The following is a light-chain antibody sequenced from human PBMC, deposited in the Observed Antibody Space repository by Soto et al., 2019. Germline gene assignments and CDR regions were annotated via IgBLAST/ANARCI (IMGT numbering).Light chain of an antibody. J-gene: IGKJ2*01. V-gene: IGKV3-11*01. CDR3: QQRSNWPRT. Sequence: EIVLTQSPATLSLSPGEIATLSCRASQSVSTYLAWYQQKPGQAPRLLIYDASNRATGTPARFSGSGSGTDFTLTISSLESEDFAVYYCQQRSNWPRTFGQGTKLEIK. CDR1: QSVSTY. CDR2: DAS.